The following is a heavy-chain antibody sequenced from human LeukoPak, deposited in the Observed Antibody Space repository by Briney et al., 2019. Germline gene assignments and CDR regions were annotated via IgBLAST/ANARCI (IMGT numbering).Heavy chain of an antibody. J-gene: IGHJ4*02. D-gene: IGHD1-20*01. CDR1: GGSISSSSYY. CDR3: ARLYRKTYKWNDQPDY. Sequence: SETLSLTCSVSGGSISSSSYYWGWIRQPPGKGLEWIGTFHYSGSTYYNPSLKSRVTISVNMSKNQFSLKLISVTAADTAVYYCARLYRKTYKWNDQPDYWGQGTLVTVSS. V-gene: IGHV4-39*07. CDR2: FHYSGST.